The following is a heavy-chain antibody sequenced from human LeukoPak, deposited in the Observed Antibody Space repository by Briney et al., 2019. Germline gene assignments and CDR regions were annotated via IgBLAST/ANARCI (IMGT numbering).Heavy chain of an antibody. CDR3: ARDYGDYGAFLILNFDY. CDR2: IIPIFGTA. J-gene: IGHJ4*02. D-gene: IGHD4-17*01. CDR1: RGTFSSYA. Sequence: GASVKVSCKASRGTFSSYAISWVRQAPGQGLEWIGGIIPIFGTANYAQKFQGRVTITADESTSTAYMELSSLRSDDTAVYYCARDYGDYGAFLILNFDYWGQGTLVTVSS. V-gene: IGHV1-69*13.